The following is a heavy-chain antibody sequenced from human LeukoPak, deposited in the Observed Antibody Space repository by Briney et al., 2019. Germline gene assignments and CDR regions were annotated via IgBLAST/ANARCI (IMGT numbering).Heavy chain of an antibody. V-gene: IGHV4-59*01. CDR2: IYYSGST. Sequence: SETLSLTCTVSGGSISSYYWSWIRQPPGKGLEWIGYIYYSGSTNYNPSLKSRVTISVDTSKNQFSLKLSSVTAADTAVYYCARDSGIAVAGPAFDIWGQGTMVTVSS. CDR3: ARDSGIAVAGPAFDI. CDR1: GGSISSYY. D-gene: IGHD6-19*01. J-gene: IGHJ3*02.